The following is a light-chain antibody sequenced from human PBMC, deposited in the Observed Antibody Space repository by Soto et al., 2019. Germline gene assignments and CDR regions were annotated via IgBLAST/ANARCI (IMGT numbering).Light chain of an antibody. CDR2: AAS. V-gene: IGKV1-8*01. Sequence: AIRMTQSPSSFSASTGDRVTITCRASQGISSYLAWYQQKPGKAPKLLIYAASTLQSGVPSRFSGSRSGTDFTLTISCLQSEDFATYYCQQYYSYPQTFGPGTKVDIK. J-gene: IGKJ3*01. CDR3: QQYYSYPQT. CDR1: QGISSY.